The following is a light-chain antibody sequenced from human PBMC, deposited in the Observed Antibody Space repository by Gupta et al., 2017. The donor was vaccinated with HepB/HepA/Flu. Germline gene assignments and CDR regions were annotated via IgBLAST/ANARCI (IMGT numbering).Light chain of an antibody. Sequence: QSALTQPASVSGSPGQSITISCTGTSSDVAFYNLVSWYQQHPGKAPKLMIYDVIKRPSGFSNRFSGSKSGNTASLTISGLQAEDEADYYCCSYAGSSTLFGGGTKLTVL. CDR2: DVI. J-gene: IGLJ2*01. CDR1: SSDVAFYNL. CDR3: CSYAGSSTL. V-gene: IGLV2-23*02.